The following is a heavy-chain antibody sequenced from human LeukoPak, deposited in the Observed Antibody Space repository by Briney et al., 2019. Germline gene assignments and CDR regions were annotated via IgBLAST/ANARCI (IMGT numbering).Heavy chain of an antibody. CDR2: IVPIFGKT. V-gene: IGHV1-69*05. D-gene: IGHD2-15*01. Sequence: GASVTVSCKASGGSFSSNIIGWVRQAPGQGLEWMGGIVPIFGKTKYAQKFQGRVPFTTDEYSGTAYLELSSLRSEDTAIYYCERGWGRPGPTHWFDPWGQGTLVTVSS. CDR1: GGSFSSNI. J-gene: IGHJ5*02. CDR3: ERGWGRPGPTHWFDP.